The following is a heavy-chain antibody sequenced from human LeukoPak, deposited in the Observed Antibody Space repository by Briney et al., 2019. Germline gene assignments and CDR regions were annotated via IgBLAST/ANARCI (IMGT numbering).Heavy chain of an antibody. CDR1: GGSVGSGRYH. D-gene: IGHD3-10*01. J-gene: IGHJ6*03. V-gene: IGHV4-31*03. CDR3: ARTPYGSGTYLTYNYYMDV. Sequence: PSQTLSLTCTVSGGSVGSGRYHWSWIRQHPGEALEWIGYIYYTGSTYYNPFLKSRVTISVDTSKNQFSLRLTSVTAADTAVYYCARTPYGSGTYLTYNYYMDVWGKGTTVTVS. CDR2: IYYTGST.